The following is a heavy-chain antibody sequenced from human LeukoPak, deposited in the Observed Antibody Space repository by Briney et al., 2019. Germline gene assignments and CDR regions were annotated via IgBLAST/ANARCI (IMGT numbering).Heavy chain of an antibody. CDR1: GGSISSSSYY. Sequence: SETLSLTCTVSGGSISSSSYYWGWIRQPPGKGLEWIGSIYYSGSTYYNPSLKSRVTISVDTSKNQFSLKLSSVTAADTAVYYCARIAPDYLDYWGQGTLVTVSS. CDR3: ARIAPDYLDY. D-gene: IGHD1-14*01. CDR2: IYYSGST. J-gene: IGHJ4*02. V-gene: IGHV4-39*07.